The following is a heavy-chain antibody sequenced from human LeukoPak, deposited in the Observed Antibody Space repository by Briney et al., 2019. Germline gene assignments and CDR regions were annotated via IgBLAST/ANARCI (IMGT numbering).Heavy chain of an antibody. CDR3: ARSLDY. J-gene: IGHJ4*02. V-gene: IGHV3-7*01. CDR1: GFTFNNAW. CDR2: IKLDGSEK. Sequence: GGSLRLSCVASGFTFNNAWMNWVRQAPGKGLQWEANIKLDGSEKYYVDSVKGRFTISRDNAQNPLHLRMNRLRAEDTAVYYCARSLDYWDQGTLVIVSS.